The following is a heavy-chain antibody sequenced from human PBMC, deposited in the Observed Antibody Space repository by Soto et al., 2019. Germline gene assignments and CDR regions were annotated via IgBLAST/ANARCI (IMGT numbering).Heavy chain of an antibody. Sequence: EVQLVESGGGLVQPGGSLRLSCAASGFTFSSYAMHWVRQAPGKGLEYVSAISSNGGSTYYANSVKGRFTISRDNSKNTLYLQMGSLSAVYMAVYYCACSRVRGAHSWYFDLWGRGTLVTVSS. J-gene: IGHJ2*01. V-gene: IGHV3-64*01. D-gene: IGHD3-10*01. CDR3: ACSRVRGAHSWYFDL. CDR2: ISSNGGST. CDR1: GFTFSSYA.